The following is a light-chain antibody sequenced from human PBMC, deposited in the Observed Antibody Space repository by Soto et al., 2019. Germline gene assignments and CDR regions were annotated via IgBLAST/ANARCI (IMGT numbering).Light chain of an antibody. CDR1: QSVSSY. J-gene: IGKJ3*01. CDR3: QQRSIWPFT. Sequence: EVVLTQSPATLSLSPGERATLSCRASQSVSSYLAWYQQKPGQAPRLLIYDASSRATGIPARFSGSGSGTDFTLTISRLEPEDFAVYYCQQRSIWPFTFGPGAKVDIK. CDR2: DAS. V-gene: IGKV3-11*01.